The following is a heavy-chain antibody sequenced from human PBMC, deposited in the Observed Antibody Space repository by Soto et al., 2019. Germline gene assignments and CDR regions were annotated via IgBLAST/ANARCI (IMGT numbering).Heavy chain of an antibody. V-gene: IGHV1-46*03. CDR3: ARGKRITIFGVVIMSSGPFDY. Sequence: ASVKVSCKASGYTFTSYYMHWERQAPGQGLEWMGIINPSGGSTSYAQKFQGRVTMTRDTSTSTVYMELSSLRSEDTAVYYCARGKRITIFGVVIMSSGPFDYWGQGTLVTVSS. D-gene: IGHD3-3*01. CDR1: GYTFTSYY. J-gene: IGHJ4*02. CDR2: INPSGGST.